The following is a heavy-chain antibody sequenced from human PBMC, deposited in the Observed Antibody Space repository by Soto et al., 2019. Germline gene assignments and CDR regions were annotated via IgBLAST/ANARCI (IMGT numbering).Heavy chain of an antibody. CDR3: ARALYYDYVWGSSEYYFDY. CDR1: GGSISSGGYS. D-gene: IGHD3-16*01. V-gene: IGHV4-30-2*01. Sequence: QLQLQESGSGLVKPSQTLSLTCAVSGGSISSGGYSWSWIRQPPGKGLEWIGYIYHSGSTYYNPSLKSRVIISVDRSKNQFSLKLSSVTAADTAVYYCARALYYDYVWGSSEYYFDYWGQGTLVTVSS. CDR2: IYHSGST. J-gene: IGHJ4*02.